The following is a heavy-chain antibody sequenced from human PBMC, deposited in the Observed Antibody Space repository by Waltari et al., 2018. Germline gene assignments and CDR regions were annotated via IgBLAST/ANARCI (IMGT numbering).Heavy chain of an antibody. D-gene: IGHD2-2*01. CDR3: ARGGGVVVPAAMKRRRWFDP. V-gene: IGHV4-34*01. J-gene: IGHJ5*02. CDR1: GGSFRGYY. CDR2: INDSGST. Sequence: QVQLQQWGAGLLKPSETLSLTCAVYGGSFRGYYWSWIRQPPGTGLEWVGEINDSGSTNYNPSLKSRVTISVDTSKNQFSLKLSSVTAADTAVYYCARGGGVVVPAAMKRRRWFDPWGQGTLVTVSS.